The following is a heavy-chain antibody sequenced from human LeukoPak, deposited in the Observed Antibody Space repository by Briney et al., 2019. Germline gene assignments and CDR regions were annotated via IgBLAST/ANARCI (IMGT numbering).Heavy chain of an antibody. CDR2: FDPEDGET. CDR1: GYTLTELS. J-gene: IGHJ3*02. CDR3: AIDHYGTGAFDI. D-gene: IGHD4-17*01. V-gene: IGHV1-24*01. Sequence: ASVKVSCKVSGYTLTELSMHWVRQAPGKGLEWMGGFDPEDGETIYAQKFQGRVTMTEDTSTDTAYMELSSLRSEDTAVYYCAIDHYGTGAFDIWGQGTMVTVSS.